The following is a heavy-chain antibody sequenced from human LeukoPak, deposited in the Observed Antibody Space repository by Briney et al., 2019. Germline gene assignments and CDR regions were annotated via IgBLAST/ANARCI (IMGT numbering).Heavy chain of an antibody. CDR2: IIPIFGTA. CDR1: GGTFSSYD. J-gene: IGHJ3*02. Sequence: SVKVSCKASGGTFSSYDISWVRQAPGQGLEWMGGIIPIFGTANYAQKFQGRVTITTDESTSTAYMELSSLRSEDTAVYYCARARSGSSYDAFDIWGQGTMVTVSS. CDR3: ARARSGSSYDAFDI. D-gene: IGHD1-26*01. V-gene: IGHV1-69*05.